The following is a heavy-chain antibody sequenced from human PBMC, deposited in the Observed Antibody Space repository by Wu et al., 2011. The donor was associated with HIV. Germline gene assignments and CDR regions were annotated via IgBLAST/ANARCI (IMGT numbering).Heavy chain of an antibody. D-gene: IGHD2-21*02. CDR1: GYTFTGYY. J-gene: IGHJ6*02. V-gene: IGHV1-2*02. Sequence: QVQLVQSGAEVKKPGASVKVSCKASGYTFTGYYMHWVRQAPGQGLEWVGWINPNSGGTNYAQKFQGRVTMTRDTSISTAYMELSRLRSDDTAVYYCARDLKVTYYYYGMDVWGQGTTVTVSS. CDR2: INPNSGGT. CDR3: ARDLKVTYYYYGMDV.